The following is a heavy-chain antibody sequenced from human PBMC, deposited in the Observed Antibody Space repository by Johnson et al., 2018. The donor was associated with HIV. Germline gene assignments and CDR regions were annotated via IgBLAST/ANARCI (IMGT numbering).Heavy chain of an antibody. CDR3: ARDRGYWDGLDI. Sequence: QVQLVESGGGVVQPGRSLRLSCAASGFTFSSYAMHWVRQAPGKGLEWVAVISYDGSKKYHADSVKGRFTISRDNAKNSLVLQMNRLRPEDTSVYYCARDRGYWDGLDIGGQGTMVTVSS. V-gene: IGHV3-30*04. CDR2: ISYDGSKK. CDR1: GFTFSSYA. D-gene: IGHD3-22*01. J-gene: IGHJ3*02.